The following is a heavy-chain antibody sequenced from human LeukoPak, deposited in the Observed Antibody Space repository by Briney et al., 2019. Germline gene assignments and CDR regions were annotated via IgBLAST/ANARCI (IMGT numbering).Heavy chain of an antibody. CDR2: ISGNGGST. Sequence: GGSLRLSCAASGFTFSSYAMSWVRQAPGKGLEWVSAISGNGGSTYYADSVKGRFTISRDNSKNTLYLQMNSLRAEDTAVYYCAKEFGHYYDSSGYYYDYWGQGTLVTVSS. V-gene: IGHV3-23*01. J-gene: IGHJ4*02. D-gene: IGHD3-22*01. CDR1: GFTFSSYA. CDR3: AKEFGHYYDSSGYYYDY.